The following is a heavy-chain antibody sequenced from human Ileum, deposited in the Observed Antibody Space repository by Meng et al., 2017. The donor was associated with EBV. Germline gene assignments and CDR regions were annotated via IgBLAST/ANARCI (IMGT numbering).Heavy chain of an antibody. CDR2: NDRSGDDK. CDR3: YQGRGVKSIYDY. V-gene: IGHV3-23*01. D-gene: IGHD2-2*02. J-gene: IGHJ4*02. Sequence: VQLLASGGFLSPPARSHILSCAGHGFSGDCCARIWYRQGPGQGVIGVIHNDRSGDDKSSPDSVKGRFTVSSKNPKNPLYLPLNGLRADDTARDYYYQGRGVKSIYDYWGQGTLVTVSS. CDR1: GFSGDCCA.